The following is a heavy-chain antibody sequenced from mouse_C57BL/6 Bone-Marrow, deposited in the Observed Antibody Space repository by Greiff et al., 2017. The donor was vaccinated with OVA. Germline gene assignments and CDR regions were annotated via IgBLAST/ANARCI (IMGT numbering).Heavy chain of an antibody. J-gene: IGHJ2*01. CDR2: IYPRSGNT. CDR3: AREPLITTVVATDY. V-gene: IGHV1-81*01. CDR1: GYTFTSYG. Sequence: VKLQESGAELARPGASVKLSCKASGYTFTSYGISWVKQRTGQGLEWIGEIYPRSGNTYYNEKFKGKATLTADKSSSTAYMELRSLTSEDSAVYFCAREPLITTVVATDYWGQGTTLTVSS. D-gene: IGHD1-1*01.